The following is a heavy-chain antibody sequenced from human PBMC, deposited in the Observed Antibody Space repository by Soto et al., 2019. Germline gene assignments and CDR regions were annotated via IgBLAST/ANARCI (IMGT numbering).Heavy chain of an antibody. CDR3: AHCGPEGSFAS. J-gene: IGHJ4*02. CDR1: GFSLSATGAG. CDR2: IYWDDDT. V-gene: IGHV2-5*02. Sequence: QITLKESGPTLVRATQTLTLTCTFSGFSLSATGAGVAWIRQPPGKALAWLALIYWDDDTFYSQSLKTRLTITKDTSKNQVVLTMTNLDPVDTATYYCAHCGPEGSFASWGLGTLVTVSS.